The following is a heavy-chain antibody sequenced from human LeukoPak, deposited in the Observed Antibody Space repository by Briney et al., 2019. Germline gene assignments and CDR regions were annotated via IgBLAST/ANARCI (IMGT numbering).Heavy chain of an antibody. J-gene: IGHJ4*02. CDR3: AREIPGGAVTLDY. CDR1: GFTFSSYW. CDR2: IKEDGSEK. Sequence: GSLRLSCAASGFTFSSYWMSWVRQAPGKGLEWVANIKEDGSEKYHVDSVKGRFTISRDNAKNSLYLQMNSLRAEDSAVYYCAREIPGGAVTLDYWGQGTLVTVSS. D-gene: IGHD1-26*01. V-gene: IGHV3-7*01.